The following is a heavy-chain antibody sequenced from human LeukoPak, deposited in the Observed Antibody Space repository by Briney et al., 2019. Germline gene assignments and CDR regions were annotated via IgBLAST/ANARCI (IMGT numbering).Heavy chain of an antibody. CDR3: ALNRCSSTSCSGPAYYYYDMDV. CDR2: MNPNSGNT. J-gene: IGHJ6*02. D-gene: IGHD2-2*01. Sequence: ASVKVSCKASGYTFTSYDINWVRQATGQGLEWMGRMNPNSGNTGYAQKFQGRVTMTRNTSISTAYMELSSLRSEDTAVYYCALNRCSSTSCSGPAYYYYDMDVWGQGTTVTVSS. V-gene: IGHV1-8*01. CDR1: GYTFTSYD.